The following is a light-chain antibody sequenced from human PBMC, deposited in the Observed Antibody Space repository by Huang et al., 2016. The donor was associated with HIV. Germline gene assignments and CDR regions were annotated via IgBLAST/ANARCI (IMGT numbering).Light chain of an antibody. CDR2: GAS. J-gene: IGKJ2*03. Sequence: IVLTQSPDTLSLSPGERATLSCRASQTVTNNYLAWYQQRPGQAPRLLSYGASTRATGIPDRVSGSGSGTDFTLTISRLEPKDFVVYYCQQFGSSPPYSFGQGTKLEIK. V-gene: IGKV3-20*01. CDR3: QQFGSSPPYS. CDR1: QTVTNNY.